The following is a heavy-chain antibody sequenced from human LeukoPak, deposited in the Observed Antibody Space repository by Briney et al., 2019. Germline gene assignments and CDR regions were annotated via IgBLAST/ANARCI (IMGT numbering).Heavy chain of an antibody. CDR1: GYTFTSYY. V-gene: IGHV1-46*01. J-gene: IGHJ4*02. CDR3: ARVAAQYYYDSSGTFLDY. D-gene: IGHD3-22*01. Sequence: ASVKVSCKASGYTFTSYYMHWVRQAPGQGLEWMGIINPSGGSTSYAQKFQGRVTMTRDTSTSTVYMELSSLRSEDTAVYYCARVAAQYYYDSSGTFLDYWGQGTLVTVSS. CDR2: INPSGGST.